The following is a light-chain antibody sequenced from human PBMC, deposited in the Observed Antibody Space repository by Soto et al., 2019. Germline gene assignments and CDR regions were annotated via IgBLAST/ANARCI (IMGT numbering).Light chain of an antibody. V-gene: IGKV1-39*01. Sequence: DIQMTQSPSSLSASVGDRVTITCRASQSISSSLNWYQQKPGKAPKVLIYAASSLQSGVPSRFRGSGSGTDFTLTISSLQPEDFVTYYCQQSYSTPPYTFGQGTKLEIK. CDR3: QQSYSTPPYT. CDR1: QSISSS. J-gene: IGKJ2*01. CDR2: AAS.